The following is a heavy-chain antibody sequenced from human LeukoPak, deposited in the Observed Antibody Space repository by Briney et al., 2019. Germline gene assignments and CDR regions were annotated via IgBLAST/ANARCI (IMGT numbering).Heavy chain of an antibody. V-gene: IGHV4-30-2*03. J-gene: IGHJ4*02. CDR2: IYHSGST. CDR1: GGSISSGDYS. CDR3: ARHGSDSSSWSAGDY. D-gene: IGHD6-13*01. Sequence: SQTLSLTCAVSGGSISSGDYSWSWIRQPPGKGLEWSGYIYHSGSTVYNPSLKSRVTISVDTSKNQFSLKLSSVTAADTAVYYCARHGSDSSSWSAGDYWGQGTLVTVSS.